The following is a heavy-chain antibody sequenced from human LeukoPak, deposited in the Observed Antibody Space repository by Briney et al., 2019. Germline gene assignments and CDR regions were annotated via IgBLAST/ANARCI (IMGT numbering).Heavy chain of an antibody. CDR2: INHSGST. D-gene: IGHD2-15*01. CDR3: ARVTPRLTPDI. V-gene: IGHV4-34*01. CDR1: GGSFSGYY. Sequence: PSETLSLTCAVYGGSFSGYYWSWIRQPPGKGLEWIGEINHSGSTNYNPSLKSRVTISVDTSKNQFSLKLSSVTAADTAVYYCARVTPRLTPDIWGQGTMVTVSS. J-gene: IGHJ3*02.